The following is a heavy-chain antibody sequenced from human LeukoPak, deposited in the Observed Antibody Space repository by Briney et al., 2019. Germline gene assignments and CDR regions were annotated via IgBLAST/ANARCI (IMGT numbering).Heavy chain of an antibody. J-gene: IGHJ4*02. V-gene: IGHV3-74*01. Sequence: GGSLRLSCAASGLCFSSYWMHWVRQGPGKGLVWVSRINGDGTSTSYADSVKGRFTISRDNARNTVYLQMNSLRVEDTAVYYCARPPRGFGFDYWGLGTLVTVSS. CDR3: ARPPRGFGFDY. CDR1: GLCFSSYW. D-gene: IGHD3-10*01. CDR2: INGDGTST.